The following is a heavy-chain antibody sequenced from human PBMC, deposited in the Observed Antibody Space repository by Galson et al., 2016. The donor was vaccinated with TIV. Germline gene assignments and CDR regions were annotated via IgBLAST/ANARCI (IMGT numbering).Heavy chain of an antibody. D-gene: IGHD2-15*01. J-gene: IGHJ4*02. V-gene: IGHV1-69*05. CDR3: ARDMPCGGSCYFFDD. CDR2: TLPLSGSA. Sequence: PVKVSCKDSGGTFNPHAINRVRQAPRQGPESMGATLPLSGSANYAQKFQGRVSITTDESTSTVYRELSSLRSEDTAVYFCARDMPCGGSCYFFDDWGQGNLVTVSS. CDR1: GGTFNPHA.